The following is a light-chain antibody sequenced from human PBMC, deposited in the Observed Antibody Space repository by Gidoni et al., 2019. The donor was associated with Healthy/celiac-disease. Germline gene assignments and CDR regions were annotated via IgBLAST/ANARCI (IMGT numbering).Light chain of an antibody. CDR1: QSVSSN. J-gene: IGKJ1*01. V-gene: IGKV3-15*01. CDR3: QQYNNWPPGKT. Sequence: EIVMTQSPATPSVSPGERATLSCRASQSVSSNLAWYQQKPGQAPRLLLYGASTRATGIPARFSGSGSGTEFTLTISSLQSEDFAVYYCQQYNNWPPGKTFGQGTKVEIK. CDR2: GAS.